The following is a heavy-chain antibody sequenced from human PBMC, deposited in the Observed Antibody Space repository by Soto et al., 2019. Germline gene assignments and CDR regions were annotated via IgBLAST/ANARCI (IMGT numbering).Heavy chain of an antibody. D-gene: IGHD3-22*01. V-gene: IGHV4-61*08. CDR3: TTYKRMIVEY. CDR1: GGSISRGGYY. J-gene: IGHJ4*02. CDR2: TYNSVST. Sequence: SETLSLTCTVSGGSISRGGYYWSWIRQNPGKGLEWIGYTYNSVSTNYNPSLKSRVTMSVDTSKNQFSLKLSSVTAADTSIYYWTTYKRMIVEYWGPGTLVTGSS.